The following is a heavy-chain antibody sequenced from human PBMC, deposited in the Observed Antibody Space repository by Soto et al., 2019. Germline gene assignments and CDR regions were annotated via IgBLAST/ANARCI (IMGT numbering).Heavy chain of an antibody. CDR3: ARGGSGGYSSSWYYYGMDV. CDR2: IIPIFGTA. Sequence: QVQLVQSGAEVKKPGSSVKVSCKASGGTFSSYAISWVRQAPGQGLEWMGGIIPIFGTANYAQKFQGRVTIPADESTSPADMELSSLRSEDTAVYYCARGGSGGYSSSWYYYGMDVWGQGTTVTVSS. V-gene: IGHV1-69*01. J-gene: IGHJ6*02. CDR1: GGTFSSYA. D-gene: IGHD6-13*01.